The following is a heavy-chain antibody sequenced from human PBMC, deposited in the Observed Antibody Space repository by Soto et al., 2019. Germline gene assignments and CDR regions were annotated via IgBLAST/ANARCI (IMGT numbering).Heavy chain of an antibody. CDR2: IYYSGST. Sequence: SETLSLTCTVSCGSISSGDYYWSWIRQPPGKGLEWIGYIYYSGSTYYNPSLKSRVTISVDTSKNQFSLKLSSVTAADTAVYYCARVGRLKYYYDSSGPEGFQHWGQGTLVTVSS. V-gene: IGHV4-30-4*01. J-gene: IGHJ1*01. D-gene: IGHD3-22*01. CDR3: ARVGRLKYYYDSSGPEGFQH. CDR1: CGSISSGDYY.